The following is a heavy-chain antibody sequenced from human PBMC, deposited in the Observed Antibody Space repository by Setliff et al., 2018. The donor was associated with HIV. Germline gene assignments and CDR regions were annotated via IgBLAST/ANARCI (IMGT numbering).Heavy chain of an antibody. Sequence: GGSLRLSCATSGFIFEDYGMNWVRQAPGKGLEWVSGINWNGASVGYADSVKGRFTISRDNAKNTLYLQMNSLRAEDTALYYCARDLPITIPKYYFYMDVWGKGTTVTVSS. CDR3: ARDLPITIPKYYFYMDV. J-gene: IGHJ6*03. CDR1: GFIFEDYG. CDR2: INWNGASV. V-gene: IGHV3-20*04. D-gene: IGHD2-2*01.